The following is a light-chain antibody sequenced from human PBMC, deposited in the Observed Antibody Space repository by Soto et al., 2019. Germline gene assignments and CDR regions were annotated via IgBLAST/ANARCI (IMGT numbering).Light chain of an antibody. CDR2: GAS. V-gene: IGKV3-20*01. J-gene: IGKJ1*01. Sequence: EIVLTQSPGTLSLSPGERATLSCRASQSVSSSFLAWYQQKPGQAPRLLIYGASSRATGIPDRFSGSGSGTDFALTISRLEPEDFAVYYFQQYDRSPWTFGQGAKLEIK. CDR1: QSVSSSF. CDR3: QQYDRSPWT.